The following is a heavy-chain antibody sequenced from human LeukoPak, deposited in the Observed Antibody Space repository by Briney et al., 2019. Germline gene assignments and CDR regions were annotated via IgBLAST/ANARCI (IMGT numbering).Heavy chain of an antibody. V-gene: IGHV3-21*01. Sequence: GGSLRLSCAASGSTFSSYSMNWVRQAPGKGLEWVSSISSSSSYIYYADSVKGRFTISRDNAKNSLYLQMNSLRAEDTAVYYCARDGGYSSSWYAYWGQGTLVTVSS. J-gene: IGHJ4*02. CDR3: ARDGGYSSSWYAY. D-gene: IGHD6-13*01. CDR1: GSTFSSYS. CDR2: ISSSSSYI.